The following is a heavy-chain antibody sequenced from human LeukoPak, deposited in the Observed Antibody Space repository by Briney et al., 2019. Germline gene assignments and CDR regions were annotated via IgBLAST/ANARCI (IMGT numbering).Heavy chain of an antibody. V-gene: IGHV3-23*01. Sequence: GGSLRLSCAASGFTFSNYALSWVRQAPGKGLEWVSAITSSGGSTYYADSVKGRFAISRDNSKNTLYLQMNSLRAEDTAVYYCAKPPLGSCIVAIAYPFASWGQGTLVAVSS. D-gene: IGHD2-15*01. CDR2: ITSSGGST. CDR1: GFTFSNYA. J-gene: IGHJ4*02. CDR3: AKPPLGSCIVAIAYPFAS.